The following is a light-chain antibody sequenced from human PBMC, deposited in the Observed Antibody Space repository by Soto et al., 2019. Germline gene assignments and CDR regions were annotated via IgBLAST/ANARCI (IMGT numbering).Light chain of an antibody. Sequence: DIQMTQSPSSLSASVGDRVTITCQASQDISNYLNWYQQKPGKAPKLLIFDASSLESGVPSRFSGSGSGTELTLTISGLQPDDFATYFCQQYKSYAPTFGQGTKVDIK. CDR3: QQYKSYAPT. CDR1: QDISNY. CDR2: DAS. V-gene: IGKV1-5*01. J-gene: IGKJ1*01.